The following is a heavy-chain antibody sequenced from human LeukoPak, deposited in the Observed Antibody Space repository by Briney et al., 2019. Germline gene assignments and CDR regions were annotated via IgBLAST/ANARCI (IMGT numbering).Heavy chain of an antibody. D-gene: IGHD4-17*01. J-gene: IGHJ4*02. Sequence: PGGSLRLSCAASGFTFSSYWMSWVRQAPGKGLEWVANIKQDGSEKYYVDSVKGRFTISRDNAKNSLYLQMNSLRAEDTAVYYCAREGGLRLTTRYFDYWGQGTLVTVSS. CDR1: GFTFSSYW. CDR2: IKQDGSEK. CDR3: AREGGLRLTTRYFDY. V-gene: IGHV3-7*01.